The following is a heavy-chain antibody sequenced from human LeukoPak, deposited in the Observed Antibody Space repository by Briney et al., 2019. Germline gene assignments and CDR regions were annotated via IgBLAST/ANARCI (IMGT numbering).Heavy chain of an antibody. V-gene: IGHV1-69*05. CDR1: RGTFSSYG. Sequence: SVKVSCKASRGTFSSYGISWVRQAPGQGLEWMGGVIAIFGRVKYGQKFQGRAAITTDESTSTAYMELSSLTSEDTGVYYCARGELGDSSGFSFFDYWGQGTLVTVSS. D-gene: IGHD3-22*01. J-gene: IGHJ4*02. CDR3: ARGELGDSSGFSFFDY. CDR2: VIAIFGRV.